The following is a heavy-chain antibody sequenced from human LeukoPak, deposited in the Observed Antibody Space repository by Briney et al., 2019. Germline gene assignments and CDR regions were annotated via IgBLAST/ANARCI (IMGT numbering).Heavy chain of an antibody. CDR1: GGTFSSYA. CDR3: ARDSHDCPFDY. V-gene: IGHV1-69*04. J-gene: IGHJ4*02. Sequence: ASVKVSCKASGGTFSSYAISWVRQAPGQGLEWMGRIIPILGIANYAQKFQGRVTITADKSTSTAYMELSSLRSEDTAVYYCARDSHDCPFDYWGQGTLVTVSS. CDR2: IIPILGIA. D-gene: IGHD2-21*02.